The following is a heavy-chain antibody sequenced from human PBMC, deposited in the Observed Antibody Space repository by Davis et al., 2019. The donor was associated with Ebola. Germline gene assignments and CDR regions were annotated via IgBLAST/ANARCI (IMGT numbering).Heavy chain of an antibody. D-gene: IGHD3-3*01. J-gene: IGHJ4*02. Sequence: AASVKVSCKASSSTFSNYGITWVRQAPGQGLEWMGWISADTGDTNFAQKFQTRVTMTTDTSTSTAYMELGSLRSDDTAVYYCARGIFFGIVIYYFDYWGQGTLVTVSP. CDR2: ISADTGDT. V-gene: IGHV1-18*01. CDR3: ARGIFFGIVIYYFDY. CDR1: SSTFSNYG.